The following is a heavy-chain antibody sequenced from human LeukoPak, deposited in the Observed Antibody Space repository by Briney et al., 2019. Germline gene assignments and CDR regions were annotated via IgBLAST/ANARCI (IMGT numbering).Heavy chain of an antibody. V-gene: IGHV1-69*05. Sequence: SVKVSCKASGGTFSSYAISWVRQAPGQGLEWMGRIIPIFGTANYAQKVQGRVTITTDASTSTAYMELSSLRSEDTAVYYCARTIRNYYDSSGYETYYFDYWGQGTLVTVSS. J-gene: IGHJ4*02. CDR3: ARTIRNYYDSSGYETYYFDY. CDR2: IIPIFGTA. D-gene: IGHD3-22*01. CDR1: GGTFSSYA.